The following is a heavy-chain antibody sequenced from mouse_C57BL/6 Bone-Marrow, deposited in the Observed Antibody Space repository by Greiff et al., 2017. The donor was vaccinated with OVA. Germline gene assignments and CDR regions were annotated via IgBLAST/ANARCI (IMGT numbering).Heavy chain of an antibody. CDR3: TRWLAQATGFAY. Sequence: QVQLKESGAELVRPGASVTLSCKASGYTFTDYEMHWVKQTPVHGLEWIGAIDPETGGTAYNQKFKGKAILTADKSSSTAYTELRSLTSEDSAVYYCTRWLAQATGFAYWGQGTLVTVSA. CDR1: GYTFTDYE. V-gene: IGHV1-15*01. J-gene: IGHJ3*01. D-gene: IGHD3-2*02. CDR2: IDPETGGT.